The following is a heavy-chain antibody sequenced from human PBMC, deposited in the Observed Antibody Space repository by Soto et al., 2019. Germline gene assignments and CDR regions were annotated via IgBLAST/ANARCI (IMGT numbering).Heavy chain of an antibody. J-gene: IGHJ4*02. CDR3: ARDLRRNSGSYFDY. D-gene: IGHD1-26*01. CDR2: IDRRSGYT. CDR1: GFRFWDYD. Sequence: PGGSLRLCCAASGFRFWDYDMSWIRQNPGKGLEWVSYIDRRSGYTNYADSVKGRFTISRDNAKNSLYLQVSSLRAEDTAIYYCARDLRRNSGSYFDYWGQGTPVTVSS. V-gene: IGHV3-11*05.